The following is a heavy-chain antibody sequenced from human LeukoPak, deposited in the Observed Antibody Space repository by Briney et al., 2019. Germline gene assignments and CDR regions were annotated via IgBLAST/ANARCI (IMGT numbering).Heavy chain of an antibody. CDR3: ARVRGPTLKTCYMDV. V-gene: IGHV3-48*04. D-gene: IGHD3-10*01. CDR2: ISDRSSTI. J-gene: IGHJ6*03. Sequence: GRSLRLSCAASGFTFTEYSIIWVRQAPGKGLEWVSFISDISDRSSTIHYADSVKGRFTISRGNAERSVYLQMNSLRADDTAVYYCARVRGPTLKTCYMDVWGTGTTVTVSS. CDR1: GFTFTEYS.